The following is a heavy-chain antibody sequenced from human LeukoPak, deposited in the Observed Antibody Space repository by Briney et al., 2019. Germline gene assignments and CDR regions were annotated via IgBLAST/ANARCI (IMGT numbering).Heavy chain of an antibody. CDR1: GYTFGAHY. V-gene: IGHV1-2*02. D-gene: IGHD3-22*01. CDR2: INPSAGDT. CDR3: ARGMYSSSESFDV. J-gene: IGHJ3*01. Sequence: ASVKVSCKASGYTFGAHYIHWLRQAPGQGLEYMGWINPSAGDTRFAERSEGRVTLTRDTSTTTVYMELTRLTFGDTAVYFCARGMYSSSESFDVWGQGTMVVVSS.